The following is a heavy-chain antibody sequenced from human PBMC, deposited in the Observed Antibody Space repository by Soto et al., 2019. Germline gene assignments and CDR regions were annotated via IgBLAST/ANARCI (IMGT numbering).Heavy chain of an antibody. CDR3: AREGRGKKAGYNGLVSLGY. V-gene: IGHV1-69*06. CDR1: GSRFSNYV. CDR2: IIPIFNST. Sequence: QVQLVQSGAEVKTPGSSLKVSCKVSGSRFSNYVISWVRQAPGHGLEGLGRIIPIFNSTKYAQNFQGRVTITANKSTSTAYLALSSLRYDDRVGYYCAREGRGKKAGYNGLVSLGYWGQGTLVSVSS. J-gene: IGHJ4*02. D-gene: IGHD2-2*02.